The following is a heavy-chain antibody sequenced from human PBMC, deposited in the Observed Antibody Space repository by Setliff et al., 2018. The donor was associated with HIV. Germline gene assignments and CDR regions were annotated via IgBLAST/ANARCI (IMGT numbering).Heavy chain of an antibody. CDR1: GGTFSSYV. CDR3: ARAAYGYDSSGYFFDY. V-gene: IGHV1-69*05. J-gene: IGHJ4*02. Sequence: SVKVSCKASGGTFSSYVISWVRQAPGQGLEWMGGIIPIFGTANYAQKFQGRVTITTDESKSTVYMELSSLRSEETAVYYCARAAYGYDSSGYFFDYWGQGTLVTVSS. D-gene: IGHD3-22*01. CDR2: IIPIFGTA.